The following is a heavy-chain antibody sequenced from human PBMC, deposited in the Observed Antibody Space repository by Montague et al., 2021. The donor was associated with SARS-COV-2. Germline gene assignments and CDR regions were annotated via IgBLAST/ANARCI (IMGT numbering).Heavy chain of an antibody. J-gene: IGHJ6*02. V-gene: IGHV3-48*03. Sequence: SLRLSCAASGFIFSSYEMNWVRQAPGKGLEWISYISSSCGGRTKXYTXSVKGRFTISRDNAKNSLYLQMNSLRVEDTAIYYCARDRDWDDWCGMDVWGQGTTVTVSS. CDR1: GFIFSSYE. CDR2: ISSSCGGRTK. CDR3: ARDRDWDDWCGMDV. D-gene: IGHD2-21*01.